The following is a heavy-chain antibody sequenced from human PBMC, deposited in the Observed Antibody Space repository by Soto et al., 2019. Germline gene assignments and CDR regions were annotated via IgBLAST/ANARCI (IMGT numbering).Heavy chain of an antibody. Sequence: PGGSLRLSCAAYGFSLSGYWMHWVRQAPGKGLVWVSRIDTYGSATKYADSVEGRFSISKDNAENTLYLQMNNLRADDTAVYYCVRVLKSIGWDNDVFDIWGQGTMVT. CDR3: VRVLKSIGWDNDVFDI. J-gene: IGHJ3*02. CDR2: IDTYGSAT. D-gene: IGHD6-19*01. V-gene: IGHV3-74*01. CDR1: GFSLSGYW.